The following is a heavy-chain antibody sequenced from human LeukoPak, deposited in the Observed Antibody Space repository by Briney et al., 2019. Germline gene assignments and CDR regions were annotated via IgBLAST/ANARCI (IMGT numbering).Heavy chain of an antibody. CDR3: VRGYHSSDV. V-gene: IGHV3-72*01. CDR2: SRNKANSYTT. CDR1: GFTFSDHY. D-gene: IGHD5-18*01. Sequence: GGSLRLSCAASGFTFSDHYMDWVRQAPDKGLEWVGRSRNKANSYTTQYAASVNGRFTVSRDESKNLLFLQMDSLKIEDTALYYCVRGYHSSDVWGQGTMVTVSS. J-gene: IGHJ3*01.